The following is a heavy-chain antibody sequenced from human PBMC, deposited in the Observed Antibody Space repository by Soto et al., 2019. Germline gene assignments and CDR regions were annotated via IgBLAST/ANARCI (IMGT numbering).Heavy chain of an antibody. V-gene: IGHV3-30*18. D-gene: IGHD3-22*01. CDR2: ISYDGNNK. Sequence: PGGSLRLSCAASGFTFSSFGMHWVRQAPGKGLEWVALISYDGNNKSYADSVKGRFTISRDSSKNTLFLQMNSLRLEDTAIYFCAKGYYYYSSPFDFLGQGTLLNVAS. CDR3: AKGYYYYSSPFDF. CDR1: GFTFSSFG. J-gene: IGHJ4*02.